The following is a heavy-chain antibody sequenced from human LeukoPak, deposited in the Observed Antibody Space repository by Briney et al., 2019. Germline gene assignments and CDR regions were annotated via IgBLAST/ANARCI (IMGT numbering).Heavy chain of an antibody. CDR1: GGSISSYY. CDR3: ARLYSSSLGRVFDY. D-gene: IGHD6-13*01. CDR2: ISYSGST. Sequence: PSETLSLTCTVSGGSISSYYWSWIRQPPGKGLEWNGYISYSGSTNYNPSLKSRVTISVDTSKNQFSLKLSSVTAADTAIYYCARLYSSSLGRVFDYWGQGTLVTVSS. V-gene: IGHV4-59*01. J-gene: IGHJ4*02.